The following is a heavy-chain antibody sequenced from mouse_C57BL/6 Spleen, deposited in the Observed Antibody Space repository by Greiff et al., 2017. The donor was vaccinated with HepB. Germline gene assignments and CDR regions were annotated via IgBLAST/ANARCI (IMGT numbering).Heavy chain of an antibody. D-gene: IGHD1-2*01. J-gene: IGHJ4*01. CDR2: INPSNGGT. CDR1: GYTFTSYW. Sequence: VQLQQSGTELVKPGASVKLSCKASGYTFTSYWMHWVKQRPGQGLEWIGNINPSNGGTNYNEKFKSKATLTVDKSSSTAYMQLSSRTSEDSAVYYCSRSRVLRPPYAMDYWGQGTSVTVSS. V-gene: IGHV1-53*01. CDR3: SRSRVLRPPYAMDY.